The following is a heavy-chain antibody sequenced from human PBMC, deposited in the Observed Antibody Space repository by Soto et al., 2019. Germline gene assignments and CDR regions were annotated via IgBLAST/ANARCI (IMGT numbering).Heavy chain of an antibody. CDR2: IIPIFGTA. J-gene: IGHJ4*02. CDR1: GGTFSSYA. Sequence: GASVKVCCKASGGTFSSYAMSWVRQAPGQGLEWMGGIIPIFGTANYAQKFQGRVTITADESTSTAYMELSSLRSEDTAVYYCARVALNLHDPRSRSRKYYFDYWGQGTLVTVSS. CDR3: ARVALNLHDPRSRSRKYYFDY. V-gene: IGHV1-69*13. D-gene: IGHD2-21*01.